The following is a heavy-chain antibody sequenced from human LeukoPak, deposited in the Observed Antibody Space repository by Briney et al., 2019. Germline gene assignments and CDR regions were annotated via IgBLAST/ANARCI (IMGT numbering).Heavy chain of an antibody. CDR1: GGSFSGYY. CDR3: ARVVLERFDY. D-gene: IGHD2-8*01. V-gene: IGHV4-34*01. CDR2: INHSGST. J-gene: IGHJ4*02. Sequence: SETLSLTCAVYGGSFSGYYWSWIRQPPGKGLEWIGEINHSGSTNYNPSLKSRVTISVDTSKNQFSLKLSSVTAADTAVYYCARVVLERFDYWGQGTLVTVSS.